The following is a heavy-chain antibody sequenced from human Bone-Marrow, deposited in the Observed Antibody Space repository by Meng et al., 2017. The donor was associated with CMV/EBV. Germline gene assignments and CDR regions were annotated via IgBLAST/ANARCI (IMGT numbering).Heavy chain of an antibody. CDR3: ARVEGIVVVPAIIAASGTHDY. V-gene: IGHV1-18*01. D-gene: IGHD6-13*01. Sequence: AQSGQCGAGPKEAGASGKGSVKAPGYHFSSYGISWGRQAPGKGIEWGGWISPDNGKTNYAQLFQGRVTMTTDTSTSTAYMELRSLTFSDTAIYYCARVEGIVVVPAIIAASGTHDYWGQGTLVTVSS. J-gene: IGHJ4*02. CDR2: ISPDNGKT. CDR1: GYHFSSYG.